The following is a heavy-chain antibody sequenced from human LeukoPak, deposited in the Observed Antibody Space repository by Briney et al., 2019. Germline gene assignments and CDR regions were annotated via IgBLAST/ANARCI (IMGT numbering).Heavy chain of an antibody. CDR2: IYYSGST. CDR3: ASGELDPYYFDY. CDR1: GGSISSYY. Sequence: SETLSLTCTVSGGSISSYYWTWIRQPPGRGLEWIGYIYYSGSTNYNPSLKSRVTISVDTSKNQFSLKLSSVTAADTAVYYCASGELDPYYFDYWGQGTLVTVSS. V-gene: IGHV4-59*01. J-gene: IGHJ4*02. D-gene: IGHD1-26*01.